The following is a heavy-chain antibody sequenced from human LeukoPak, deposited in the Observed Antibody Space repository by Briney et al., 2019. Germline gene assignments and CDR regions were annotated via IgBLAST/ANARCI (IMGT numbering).Heavy chain of an antibody. V-gene: IGHV3-23*01. D-gene: IGHD6-13*01. J-gene: IGHJ4*02. CDR3: AKDHRPGIAAAGTGGFDY. Sequence: GGSLRLSCAASGSTFSSYAMSWVRQAPGKGLEWVSAISGSGGSTYYADSMKGRFTISRDNSKNTLYLQMNSLRAEDTAVYYCAKDHRPGIAAAGTGGFDYWGQGTLVTVSS. CDR2: ISGSGGST. CDR1: GSTFSSYA.